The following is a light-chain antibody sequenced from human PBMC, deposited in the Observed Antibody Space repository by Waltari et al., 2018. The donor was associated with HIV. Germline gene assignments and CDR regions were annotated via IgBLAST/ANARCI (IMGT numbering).Light chain of an antibody. CDR2: GNS. V-gene: IGLV1-40*01. CDR3: QSYDSILSGSWV. Sequence: QSVLTQPPSVSGAPGQRVTISCTGSSSNIGAGYDVHWYQQLPGTAPKLLIYGNSNRPSGVPDRFSVSKSGTSASLAITGLQSEDEADYYCQSYDSILSGSWVFGGGTKLTVL. CDR1: SSNIGAGYD. J-gene: IGLJ3*02.